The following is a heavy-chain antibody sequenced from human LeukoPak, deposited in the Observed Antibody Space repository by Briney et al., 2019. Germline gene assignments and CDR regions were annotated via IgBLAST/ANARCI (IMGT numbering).Heavy chain of an antibody. J-gene: IGHJ4*02. CDR2: ISYDGSNK. CDR3: ARDRNTDFWSGYYTNYFDY. CDR1: GFTFSSYA. Sequence: TGGSLRLSCAASGFTFSSYAMHWVRQAPGKGLEWVAVISYDGSNKFYADSVKGRFTISRDNAKKSVYLQMNSLRAEDTAVYYCARDRNTDFWSGYYTNYFDYWGQGTLVTVSS. V-gene: IGHV3-30*04. D-gene: IGHD3-3*01.